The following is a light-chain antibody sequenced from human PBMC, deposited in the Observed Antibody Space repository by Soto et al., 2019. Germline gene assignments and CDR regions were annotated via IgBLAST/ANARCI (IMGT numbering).Light chain of an antibody. CDR1: QSVSSSY. V-gene: IGKV3-20*01. CDR3: QQYGSSYT. CDR2: GAS. J-gene: IGKJ2*01. Sequence: EIVLTQSPGTLSLSPGERATLSCRASQSVSSSYLAWYQLRPGQAPRLLIYGASSRATGISDRFSGSGSGTDFNLTISRLDPEDFAVYYCQQYGSSYTFGQGTKLEIK.